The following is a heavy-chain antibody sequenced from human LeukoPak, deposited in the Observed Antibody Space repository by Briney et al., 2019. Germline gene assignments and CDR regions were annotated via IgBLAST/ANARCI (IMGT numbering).Heavy chain of an antibody. Sequence: PSETLSLTCGVYGGSFSDYYWSWIRQTPGKGLEWVGEINHSGSTNYNPSLKRRVTVSVDTSKTQFSLKLSSVTAADTAVYYCARVAYYGSGSLHYYGMDVWGQGTTVTVSS. CDR3: ARVAYYGSGSLHYYGMDV. CDR2: INHSGST. J-gene: IGHJ6*02. D-gene: IGHD3-10*01. CDR1: GGSFSDYY. V-gene: IGHV4-34*01.